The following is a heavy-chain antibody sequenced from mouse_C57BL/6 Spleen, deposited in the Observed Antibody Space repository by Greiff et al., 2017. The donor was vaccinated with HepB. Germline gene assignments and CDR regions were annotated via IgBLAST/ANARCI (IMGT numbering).Heavy chain of an antibody. J-gene: IGHJ4*01. CDR2: IDPETGGT. V-gene: IGHV1-15*01. Sequence: QVQLQQSGAELVRPGASVTLSCKASGYTFTDYEMHWVKQTPVHGLEWIGAIDPETGGTAYNQKFKGKAILTADKSSSTAYMELRGLTSEDSAVYYGTRGVVAHYYAMDYWGQGTSVTVSS. CDR3: TRGVVAHYYAMDY. D-gene: IGHD1-1*01. CDR1: GYTFTDYE.